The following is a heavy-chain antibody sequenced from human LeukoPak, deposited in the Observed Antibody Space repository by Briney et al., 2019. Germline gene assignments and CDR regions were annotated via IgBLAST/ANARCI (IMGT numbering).Heavy chain of an antibody. CDR1: GFTFRSYA. CDR2: ISYDGSNK. D-gene: IGHD1-1*01. J-gene: IGHJ4*02. CDR3: ARGAHRWATTNGNFDY. Sequence: GGSQRLSCAASGFTFRSYAMHWVRQAPGKGLEWVAVISYDGSNKYYVDSVKGRFTISRDNSKNTLYLQMNSLRAEDTAVYYCARGAHRWATTNGNFDYWGQGTLVTVSS. V-gene: IGHV3-30*04.